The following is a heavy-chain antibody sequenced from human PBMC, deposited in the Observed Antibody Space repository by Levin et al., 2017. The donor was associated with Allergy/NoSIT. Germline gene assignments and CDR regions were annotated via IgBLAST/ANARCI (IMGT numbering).Heavy chain of an antibody. CDR2: ISWNSGSI. V-gene: IGHV3-9*01. CDR1: GFTFDDYA. D-gene: IGHD6-19*01. Sequence: SLKISCAASGFTFDDYAMHWVRQAPGKGLEWVSGISWNSGSIGYADSVKGRFTISRDNAKNSLYLQMNSLRAEDTALYYCAKDGAPSSGWPQDFQHWGQGTLVTVSS. J-gene: IGHJ1*01. CDR3: AKDGAPSSGWPQDFQH.